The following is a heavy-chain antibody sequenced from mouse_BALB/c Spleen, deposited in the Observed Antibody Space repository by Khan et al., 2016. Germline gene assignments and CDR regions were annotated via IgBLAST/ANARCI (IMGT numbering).Heavy chain of an antibody. CDR3: AVVTTGDDFDY. Sequence: EVQLQESGPDLVKPSQSLSLTCTVTGYSITSGYSWHWIRQFPGNKLEWMAYIHYSGSTYYNPSLTSRISLTRDTSKHQFILKLNSVTTEDTATYYCAVVTTGDDFDYWGQGTTLTVSS. CDR2: IHYSGST. V-gene: IGHV3-1*02. D-gene: IGHD2-2*01. J-gene: IGHJ2*01. CDR1: GYSITSGYS.